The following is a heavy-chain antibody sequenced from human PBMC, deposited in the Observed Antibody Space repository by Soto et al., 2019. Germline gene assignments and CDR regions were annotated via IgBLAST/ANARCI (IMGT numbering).Heavy chain of an antibody. CDR2: IFSNDEK. D-gene: IGHD6-19*01. Sequence: KESGPVLVKPTETLTLTCTVSGFSLSNARVGVSWIRQPPGKALEWLAHIFSNDEKSYNTSLKSRLTISKDTSKSQVVLTMTNMDPVDTATYYCARRYSSGWYYYGMDVWGQGTTVTVSS. CDR1: GFSLSNARVG. CDR3: ARRYSSGWYYYGMDV. V-gene: IGHV2-26*01. J-gene: IGHJ6*02.